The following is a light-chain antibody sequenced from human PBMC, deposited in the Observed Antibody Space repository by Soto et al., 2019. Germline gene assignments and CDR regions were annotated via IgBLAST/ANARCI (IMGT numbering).Light chain of an antibody. CDR1: QSLLHSNGYNY. CDR2: LGS. CDR3: MQALQTRT. J-gene: IGKJ5*01. V-gene: IGKV2-28*01. Sequence: VLTQSPLSLPVTPGEPASISCSSSQSLLHSNGYNYLDWYLQKPGQSPQLLIYLGSNRASGVPDRFSGSGSGTDFTLKISRVEAEDVGVYYCMQALQTRTFGQGTRLEIK.